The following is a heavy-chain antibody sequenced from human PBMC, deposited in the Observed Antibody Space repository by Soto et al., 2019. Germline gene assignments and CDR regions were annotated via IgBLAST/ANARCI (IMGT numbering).Heavy chain of an antibody. J-gene: IGHJ4*02. D-gene: IGHD5-12*01. CDR3: ARVSGYYIPDY. CDR1: GYTFTNYA. CDR2: INAGNGNT. V-gene: IGHV1-3*05. Sequence: QVQLVQSGAEEKKPGASVKVSCKASGYTFTNYALHWVLQAPGQRLEWMGWINAGNGNTKYSQKFQGRVTITRDTSASTAYMELSSLRSEDTAVYYCARVSGYYIPDYWGQGTLVTVSS.